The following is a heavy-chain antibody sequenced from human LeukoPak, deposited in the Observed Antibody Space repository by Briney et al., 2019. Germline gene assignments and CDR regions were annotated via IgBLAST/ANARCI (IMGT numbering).Heavy chain of an antibody. V-gene: IGHV3-66*01. CDR2: IYSGGST. J-gene: IGHJ4*02. CDR1: GFTVSSNY. CDR3: ARDGSSRYYFDY. D-gene: IGHD6-13*01. Sequence: GGSLRLSCAASGFTVSSNYMSWVRQAPGKGLEWVSVIYSGGSTYYADSVKGRFTISRDNSKNTLYLQMDSLRAEDTAVYYCARDGSSRYYFDYWGQGTLVTVSS.